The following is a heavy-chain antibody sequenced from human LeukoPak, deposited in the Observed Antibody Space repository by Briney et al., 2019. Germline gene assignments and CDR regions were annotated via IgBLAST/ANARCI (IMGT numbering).Heavy chain of an antibody. CDR1: GYSISSGYY. D-gene: IGHD3-3*01. Sequence: SETLSLTCTVSGYSISSGYYWGWIRQPPVKGLEGIGSIYHSGSTYYNPSLKSRVTISVDTSKNQFSLKLSSVTAADTALYYCARVSEETIFGVVIIGSLFDPWGQGSLLTVSS. V-gene: IGHV4-38-2*02. J-gene: IGHJ5*02. CDR3: ARVSEETIFGVVIIGSLFDP. CDR2: IYHSGST.